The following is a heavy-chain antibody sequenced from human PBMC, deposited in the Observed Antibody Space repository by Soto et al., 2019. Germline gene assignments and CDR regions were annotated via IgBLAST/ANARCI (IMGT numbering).Heavy chain of an antibody. V-gene: IGHV1-46*01. Sequence: QVQLVQSGAEVKKPGASVKVSCKASGYIFTNYYIHWVRQAPGQGLEWMAIINPLPTSGSTNYAQKFPGIVTVPRATSTSTVYLELSSLRSDDTAVYYCARDLAAAAYWGQGTLVTVSS. CDR3: ARDLAAAAY. CDR2: INPLPTSGST. CDR1: GYIFTNYY. J-gene: IGHJ4*02. D-gene: IGHD6-13*01.